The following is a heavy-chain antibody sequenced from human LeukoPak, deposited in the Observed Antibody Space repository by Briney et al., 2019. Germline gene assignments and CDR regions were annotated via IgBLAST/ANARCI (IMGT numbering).Heavy chain of an antibody. Sequence: GGSLRLSCAASGFTFSSYGMHWARQAPGKGLEWVAVISYDGSNKYYADSVKGRFTISRDNSKNTLYLQMNSLRAEDTAVYYCTKGDYYDSSGYVYWGQGTLVTVSS. CDR1: GFTFSSYG. V-gene: IGHV3-30*18. D-gene: IGHD3-22*01. J-gene: IGHJ4*02. CDR2: ISYDGSNK. CDR3: TKGDYYDSSGYVY.